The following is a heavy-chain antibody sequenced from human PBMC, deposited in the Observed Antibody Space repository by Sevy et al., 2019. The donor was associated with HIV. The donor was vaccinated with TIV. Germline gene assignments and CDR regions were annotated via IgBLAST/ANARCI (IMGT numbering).Heavy chain of an antibody. CDR1: GFTFSTYG. CDR2: MWFDGSNT. V-gene: IGHV3-33*01. Sequence: GGSLRLSCAASGFTFSTYGMHWVRQAPGKGLEWVAVMWFDGSNTYYADSVKGGFTISRDNAKKTLHLQMNSLRAEDTAVYYCARVMEFYDYGDYGPAFMHDYWGQGTLVTVSS. CDR3: ARVMEFYDYGDYGPAFMHDY. D-gene: IGHD4-17*01. J-gene: IGHJ4*02.